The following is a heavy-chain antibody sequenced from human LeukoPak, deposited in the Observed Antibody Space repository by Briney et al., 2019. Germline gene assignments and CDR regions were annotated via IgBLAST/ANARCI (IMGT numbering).Heavy chain of an antibody. CDR1: GGSISGYY. CDR2: IYYSGSA. J-gene: IGHJ4*02. D-gene: IGHD1-26*01. V-gene: IGHV4-39*01. Sequence: SETLSLTCTVSGGSISGYYWGWIRQPPGKGLEWIGSIYYSGSAYYSPSLKSRVTISVDTSKTQFSLKLTSVTAADTAVYYCARHVGSGSYFDYWGQGTLVTVSS. CDR3: ARHVGSGSYFDY.